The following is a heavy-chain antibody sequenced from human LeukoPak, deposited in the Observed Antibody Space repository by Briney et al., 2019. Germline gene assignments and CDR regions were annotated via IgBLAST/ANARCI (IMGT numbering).Heavy chain of an antibody. V-gene: IGHV3-23*01. J-gene: IGHJ4*02. D-gene: IGHD6-13*01. CDR3: ARGGIGEPGALGK. CDR2: IGSGGDT. CDR1: GFTFSSSA. Sequence: GGSLRLSCAASGFTFSSSAMTWVRQAPGKGLEWVSSIGSGGDTYYADSVKGRFTISRDNSRNTLYLQMNSLRAEDAALYYCARGGIGEPGALGKWGQGTLVTVSA.